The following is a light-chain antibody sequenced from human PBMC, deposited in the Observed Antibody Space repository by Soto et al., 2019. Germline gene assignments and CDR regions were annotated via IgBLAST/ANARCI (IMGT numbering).Light chain of an antibody. CDR3: QHYNNWLYT. J-gene: IGKJ2*01. CDR1: QSVSSN. V-gene: IGKV3-15*01. CDR2: GAS. Sequence: EIVMTQSPATLSVSPGERATLSCRASQSVSSNLAWYQQKPGQAPSLLIYGASTRATGIPARFSGSGSGTEFTLTISSLQSEDFGIYYCQHYNNWLYTFGQGTKLEIK.